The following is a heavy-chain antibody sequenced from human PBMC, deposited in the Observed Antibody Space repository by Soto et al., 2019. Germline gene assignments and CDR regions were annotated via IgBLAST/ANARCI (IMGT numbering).Heavy chain of an antibody. D-gene: IGHD3-10*01. CDR1: GGTFSSYA. CDR3: ARIVLLWFGEPHGWFDP. J-gene: IGHJ5*02. V-gene: IGHV1-69*13. Sequence: SVKVSCKASGGTFSSYAISWVRQAPGQGLEWMGGIIPIFGTANYAQKFQGRVTITADESTSTAYMELSSLRSEDTAVYYCARIVLLWFGEPHGWFDPWGQGTLVTVSS. CDR2: IIPIFGTA.